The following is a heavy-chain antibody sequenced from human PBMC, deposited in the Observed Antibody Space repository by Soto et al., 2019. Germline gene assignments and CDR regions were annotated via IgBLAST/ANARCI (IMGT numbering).Heavy chain of an antibody. J-gene: IGHJ6*02. CDR3: ARKLVVVAEDYYYYYGMDV. D-gene: IGHD2-15*01. CDR2: ISAYNGNT. CDR1: GYTFTSYG. Sequence: GASVKVSCKASGYTFTSYGISWVRQAPGQGLEWMGWISAYNGNTNYAQKLQGRVTMTTDTSTSTAYMELRSLRSDDTAVYYCARKLVVVAEDYYYYYGMDVWGQGTTVTVSS. V-gene: IGHV1-18*04.